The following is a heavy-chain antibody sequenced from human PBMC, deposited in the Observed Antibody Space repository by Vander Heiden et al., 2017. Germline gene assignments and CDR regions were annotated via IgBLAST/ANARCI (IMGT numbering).Heavy chain of an antibody. V-gene: IGHV3-23*01. CDR1: GFSFSSVV. CDR3: AKDDGGTFLTSYES. D-gene: IGHD1-1*01. Sequence: DVQLLESGGGLVQPGGSLRLSCAASGFSFSSVVRSWVRQAPGKGLEGVSLISRSGDSTQYADPVKGRFTISRDNSKNMLYLQMNTLRAEDTAVYYCAKDDGGTFLTSYESWGQGTLVTVSS. CDR2: ISRSGDST. J-gene: IGHJ5*02.